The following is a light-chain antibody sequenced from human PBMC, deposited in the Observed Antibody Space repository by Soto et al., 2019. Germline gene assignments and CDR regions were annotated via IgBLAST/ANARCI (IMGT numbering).Light chain of an antibody. J-gene: IGLJ3*02. V-gene: IGLV1-47*02. CDR1: SSNIGSNY. CDR3: AAWDDSLSGRV. CDR2: SNN. Sequence: QSVLTQPPSASGTPGQRVTISCSGSSSNIGSNYVYWYQQFPGTAPKLLIYSNNQRPSGVPDRFSGSKSGTSASLAISGLQSEDEAHYYCAAWDDSLSGRVFGGGTKLTVL.